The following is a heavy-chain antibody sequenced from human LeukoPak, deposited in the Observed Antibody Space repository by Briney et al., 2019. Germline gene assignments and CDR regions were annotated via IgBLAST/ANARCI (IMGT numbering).Heavy chain of an antibody. CDR2: ISSSSSYI. Sequence: GGSLRLSCAAPGFTFSSYSMNWVRQAPGKGLEWVSSISSSSSYIYYADSVKGRFTISRDNAKNSLYLQMNSLRAEDTAVYYCARGMRGIYAFDIWGQGTVVTVSS. V-gene: IGHV3-21*01. CDR1: GFTFSSYS. D-gene: IGHD6-13*01. J-gene: IGHJ3*02. CDR3: ARGMRGIYAFDI.